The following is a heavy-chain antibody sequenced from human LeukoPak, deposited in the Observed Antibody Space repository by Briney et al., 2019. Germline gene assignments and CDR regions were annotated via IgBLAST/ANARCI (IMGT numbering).Heavy chain of an antibody. V-gene: IGHV3-7*02. CDR1: GFXFSSYY. CDR2: IKQDGSAK. J-gene: IGHJ1*01. Sequence: GGSLRLSCVASGFXFSSYYMSWVRQAPGKGLEWVASIKQDGSAKYYVDSVKGRFTIFRNNVKNSLDLQMSSLRAEDTAVYYCASQYSSSWRQYWGQGTLVTVSS. CDR3: ASQYSSSWRQY. D-gene: IGHD6-13*01.